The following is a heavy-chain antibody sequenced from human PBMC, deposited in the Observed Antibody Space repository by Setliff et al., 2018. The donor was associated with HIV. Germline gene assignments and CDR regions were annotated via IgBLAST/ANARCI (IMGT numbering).Heavy chain of an antibody. Sequence: GGSLRLSCAASGFTFINGWMSWVRQAPGKGLEWVGRIKSKADGDIRGYADSVRGRFTISRDTAKTSLYLEMNSLRVEDTALYYCTRDYRTSNWFDPWGHGTLVTVSS. CDR3: TRDYRTSNWFDP. CDR2: IKSKADGDIR. CDR1: GFTFINGW. V-gene: IGHV3-20*04. D-gene: IGHD3-16*02. J-gene: IGHJ5*02.